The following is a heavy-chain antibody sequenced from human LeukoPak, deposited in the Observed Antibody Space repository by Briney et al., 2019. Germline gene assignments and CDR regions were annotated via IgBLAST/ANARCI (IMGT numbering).Heavy chain of an antibody. D-gene: IGHD2-21*02. Sequence: ASVKVSCKASGYTFTSYYMHWVRQAPGQGLEWMGIINPSGGSTSYAQKFQGRVTMTRDMSTSTVYMELSSLRSEDMAVYYCARQGIDVYCGGDCYCDYWGQGTLVTVSS. V-gene: IGHV1-46*01. CDR2: INPSGGST. CDR1: GYTFTSYY. CDR3: ARQGIDVYCGGDCYCDY. J-gene: IGHJ4*02.